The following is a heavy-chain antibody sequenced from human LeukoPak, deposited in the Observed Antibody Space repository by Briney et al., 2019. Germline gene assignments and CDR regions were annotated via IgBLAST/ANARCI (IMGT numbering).Heavy chain of an antibody. V-gene: IGHV1-24*01. Sequence: ASVKVSCKISGYTLTELSTHWVRQAPGKGLEWMGGFDPEDGETIYAQKFQGRVTITADESTSTAYMELSSLRSEDTAVYYCARAREPSLFTTVYWFEPWGQGTLVTVSS. CDR3: ARAREPSLFTTVYWFEP. D-gene: IGHD4-11*01. J-gene: IGHJ5*02. CDR2: FDPEDGET. CDR1: GYTLTELS.